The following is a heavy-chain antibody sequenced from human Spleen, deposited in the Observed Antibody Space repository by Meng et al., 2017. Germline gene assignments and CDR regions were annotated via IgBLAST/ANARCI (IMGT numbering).Heavy chain of an antibody. CDR2: INPNSGAA. D-gene: IGHD3-22*01. CDR3: IYYYDTSGYYF. Sequence: QGQLVQSGAEVKEPGASVKVSCKTSGYTFTGYFLHWVRQAPGQGLEWMGRINPNSGAANYAQKFQGRVTLTRDTSISTAYMELSSLRSDDTAVYYCIYYYDTSGYYFWGQGTLVTVSS. J-gene: IGHJ4*02. CDR1: GYTFTGYF. V-gene: IGHV1-2*06.